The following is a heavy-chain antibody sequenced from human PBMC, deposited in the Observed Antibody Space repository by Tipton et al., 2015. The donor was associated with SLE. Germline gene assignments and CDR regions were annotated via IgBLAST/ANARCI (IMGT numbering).Heavy chain of an antibody. D-gene: IGHD2-2*01. Sequence: SLRLSCAASGFTFSSYWMHWVRQAPGKGLVWVSRINSDGSSTSYADSVKGRFTISRDNAKNTLYLQMNSLRAEDTAVYYCARVLCSTSCLGAFDIWGQGTMVTVSS. CDR1: GFTFSSYW. CDR2: INSDGSST. J-gene: IGHJ3*02. CDR3: ARVLCSTSCLGAFDI. V-gene: IGHV3-74*01.